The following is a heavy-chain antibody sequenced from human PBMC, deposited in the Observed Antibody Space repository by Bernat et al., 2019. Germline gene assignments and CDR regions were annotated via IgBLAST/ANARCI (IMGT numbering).Heavy chain of an antibody. V-gene: IGHV3-30*18. J-gene: IGHJ6*02. CDR2: ISYDGSNK. CDR3: AKDASSEDYYYYGMDV. Sequence: QVQLVESGGGVVQPGRSLRLSCAASGFTFSSYGMHWVRQAPGKGLEWVVVISYDGSNKYYADSVKGRFTISRDNSKNTLYLQMNSLRAEDTAVYYCAKDASSEDYYYYGMDVWGQGTTVTVSS. CDR1: GFTFSSYG.